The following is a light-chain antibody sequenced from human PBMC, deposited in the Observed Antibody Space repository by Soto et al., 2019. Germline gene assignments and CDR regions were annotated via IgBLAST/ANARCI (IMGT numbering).Light chain of an antibody. V-gene: IGKV3-20*01. CDR1: QSVSSSY. J-gene: IGKJ1*01. CDR3: QQYDSSPRK. Sequence: EIVLTHSPGTLSLSPGERATLSCRASQSVSSSYLAWYQQKPGQAPRLLIYRTSNRATGIPDRFSGSGSGTDFTLTISRLEPEDFAVYWCQQYDSSPRKFGQGTKVDIK. CDR2: RTS.